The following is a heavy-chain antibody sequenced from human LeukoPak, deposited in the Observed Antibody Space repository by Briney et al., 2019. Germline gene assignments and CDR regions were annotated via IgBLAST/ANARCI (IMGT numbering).Heavy chain of an antibody. CDR1: GFTFSTYS. D-gene: IGHD2-2*01. J-gene: IGHJ4*02. V-gene: IGHV3-21*01. CDR2: ISSSSDYI. CDR3: ARGLRTVVPAAPDY. Sequence: GGSLRLSCAASGFTFSTYSMNWVRQAPGKGLEWVSSISSSSDYIYYADSVKGRFTVSRDNAKNSLYLQINSLRAEDTAVYYCARGLRTVVPAAPDYWGQGTLVTVSS.